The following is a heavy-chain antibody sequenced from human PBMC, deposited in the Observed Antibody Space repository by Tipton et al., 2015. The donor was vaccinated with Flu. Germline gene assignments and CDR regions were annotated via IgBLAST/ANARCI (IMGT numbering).Heavy chain of an antibody. Sequence: TLSLTCTVSGDSISSGTHYWSWIRQPAGKGLEWIGRIYTSGSTNYNPSLKTRVTISVDTSKNQFSLKLSSVTAAELAVYYCARDDGDYGSESYHYYYGMDVWGQGTTVTVSS. D-gene: IGHD3-10*01. J-gene: IGHJ6*02. CDR3: ARDDGDYGSESYHYYYGMDV. CDR2: IYTSGST. V-gene: IGHV4-61*02. CDR1: GDSISSGTHY.